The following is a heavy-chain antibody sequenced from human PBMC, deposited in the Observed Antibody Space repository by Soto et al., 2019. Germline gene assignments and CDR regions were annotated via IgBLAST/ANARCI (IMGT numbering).Heavy chain of an antibody. Sequence: VQLVQSGAEVKKPGASVKVSCKASGYTFTSYGISWVRQAPGQGLEWMGWISAYNGNTNYAQKLQGRVTMTTDTSTSTAYMELSSLRSDDTAVYYCARPRAPYYYDSSGYPYYGMDVWGQGTTVTVSS. V-gene: IGHV1-18*01. CDR3: ARPRAPYYYDSSGYPYYGMDV. J-gene: IGHJ6*02. CDR2: ISAYNGNT. D-gene: IGHD3-22*01. CDR1: GYTFTSYG.